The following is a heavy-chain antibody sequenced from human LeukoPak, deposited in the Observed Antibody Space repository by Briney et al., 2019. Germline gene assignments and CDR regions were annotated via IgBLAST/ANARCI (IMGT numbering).Heavy chain of an antibody. Sequence: GGSLRLSCEASGFTFSSYAMSWVRQAPGKGLEWVSAISGSGGSTYYADSVKGRFTISRDNSKNTLYLQMNSLRAEDTAVYYCAKARKYSSGWYATPFDYWGQGTLVTVSS. CDR2: ISGSGGST. J-gene: IGHJ4*02. V-gene: IGHV3-23*01. CDR1: GFTFSSYA. CDR3: AKARKYSSGWYATPFDY. D-gene: IGHD6-19*01.